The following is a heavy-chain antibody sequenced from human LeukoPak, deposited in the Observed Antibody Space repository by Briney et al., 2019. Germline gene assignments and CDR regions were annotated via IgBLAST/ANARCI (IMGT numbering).Heavy chain of an antibody. V-gene: IGHV3-23*01. CDR1: GFTFSNFA. J-gene: IGHJ3*02. CDR3: AEPRKPYDSDGYYYYDAFDI. CDR2: ISGSGDST. D-gene: IGHD3-22*01. Sequence: GGSLRLSCAASGFTFSNFAMSWVRQAPGKGLEWVSAISGSGDSTYYADFVKGRFTISRDNSKNTLYLQMSSLRAEDTAVYYCAEPRKPYDSDGYYYYDAFDIWGQGTMVTVSS.